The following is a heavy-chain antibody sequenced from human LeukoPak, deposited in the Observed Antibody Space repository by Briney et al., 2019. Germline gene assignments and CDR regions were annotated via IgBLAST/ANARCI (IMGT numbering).Heavy chain of an antibody. J-gene: IGHJ4*02. Sequence: SETLSLTCGVSGYAMSSSDWWGWIRQPPEKELEWIGYIYYSGSADYNPSLKSRVTMSIDTSNNQFSLRLSSVTALDTAIYYCAGGGKYYWAPDFWGQGTLVTVSS. V-gene: IGHV4-28*06. CDR1: GYAMSSSDW. CDR3: AGGGKYYWAPDF. D-gene: IGHD3-10*01. CDR2: IYYSGSA.